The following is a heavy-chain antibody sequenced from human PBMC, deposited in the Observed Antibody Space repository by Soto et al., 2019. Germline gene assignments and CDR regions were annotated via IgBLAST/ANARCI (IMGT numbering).Heavy chain of an antibody. J-gene: IGHJ4*02. CDR2: VYWDDDK. V-gene: IGHV2-5*02. CDR3: ATLTVDF. CDR1: GFSLTTGVG. Sequence: ITLEESGPTLVKPTETLTLTCTFSGFSLTTGVGVGWVRQPPGKVLEWLALVYWDDDKHYTPSLMSRLTITKDISKGQLVLTMTNMDPVNTATYYCATLTVDFWGPGTLVTVSS.